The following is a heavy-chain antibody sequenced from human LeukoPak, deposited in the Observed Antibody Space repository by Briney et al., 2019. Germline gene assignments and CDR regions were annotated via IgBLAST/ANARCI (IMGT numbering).Heavy chain of an antibody. D-gene: IGHD2-15*01. J-gene: IGHJ4*02. CDR1: GFTFSSYG. CDR2: IWYDGSNK. CDR3: AREEDTYFFDY. V-gene: IGHV3-33*01. Sequence: PGGSLRLSCEALGFTFSSYGIHWVRQAPGKGLEWVAVIWYDGSNKYYADSVKGRFTISRDNSKNTLYLQMNSLRAEDTAVYYCAREEDTYFFDYWGQGTLVTVSS.